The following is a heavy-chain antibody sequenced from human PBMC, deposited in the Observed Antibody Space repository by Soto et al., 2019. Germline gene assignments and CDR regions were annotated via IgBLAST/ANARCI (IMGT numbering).Heavy chain of an antibody. CDR3: ARDRSYYDSSGYPGGWFDP. CDR2: IYHSGST. V-gene: IGHV4-38-2*02. CDR1: GYSISSGYY. D-gene: IGHD3-22*01. Sequence: PSETLSLTCAVCGYSISSGYYWGWIRQPPGKGLEWIGSIYHSGSTYYNPSLKSRVTISVDTSKNQFSLKLSSVTAADTAVYYCARDRSYYDSSGYPGGWFDPWGQGTLVTVSS. J-gene: IGHJ5*02.